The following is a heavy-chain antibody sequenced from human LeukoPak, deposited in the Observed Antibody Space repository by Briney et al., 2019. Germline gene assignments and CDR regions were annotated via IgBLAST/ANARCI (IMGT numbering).Heavy chain of an antibody. CDR1: GFTFSRFD. Sequence: PGRSLRLSCAASGFTFSRFDMHWVRQAPGKGLEWVAASSYDGNREYYAESVKGRFTTSRDSSKNTLSLQMNSLRAEDTAVYYCVRAGGTFDYWGQGTLVTVSS. J-gene: IGHJ4*02. V-gene: IGHV3-30-3*01. CDR2: SSYDGNRE. D-gene: IGHD3-16*01. CDR3: VRAGGTFDY.